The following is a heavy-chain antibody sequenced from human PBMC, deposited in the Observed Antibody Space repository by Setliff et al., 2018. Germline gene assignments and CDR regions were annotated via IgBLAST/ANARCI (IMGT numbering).Heavy chain of an antibody. CDR2: INHSGST. V-gene: IGHV4-34*01. D-gene: IGHD3-3*01. CDR3: ARGVPYYNFWSGYRPYYFDH. J-gene: IGHJ4*02. Sequence: PSETLSLTCAVYGGSFSGYYWSWIRQPPGKGLEWIGEINHSGSTNYNPSLKSRVTISVDTSKNQFSLKLSSVTAADTAVYYCARGVPYYNFWSGYRPYYFDHWGQGTLVTSPQ. CDR1: GGSFSGYY.